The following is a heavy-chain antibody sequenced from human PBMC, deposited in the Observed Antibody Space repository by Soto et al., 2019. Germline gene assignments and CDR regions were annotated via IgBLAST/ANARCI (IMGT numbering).Heavy chain of an antibody. Sequence: QVQLQQWGAGRLKPSETLSLTCAVYGGSFSGYYWSWIRQPPGKGLEWIGEINHSGSTNYNPSLKSRAAISVDTSKNQFAMTLSSVTAADTAVYYCARALVVPASPGQYYGMDVWGQGTTVTVSS. D-gene: IGHD2-2*01. CDR1: GGSFSGYY. J-gene: IGHJ6*02. CDR3: ARALVVPASPGQYYGMDV. CDR2: INHSGST. V-gene: IGHV4-34*01.